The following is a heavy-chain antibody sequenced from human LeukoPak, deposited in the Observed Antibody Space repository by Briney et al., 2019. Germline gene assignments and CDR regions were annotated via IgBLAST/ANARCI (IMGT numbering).Heavy chain of an antibody. CDR2: ISWNSGSI. CDR3: AKDISGGYSSSWFKDFYYYYGMDV. J-gene: IGHJ6*02. V-gene: IGHV3-9*01. Sequence: GGSLRLSCAASGFTFDDYAMHWVRQAPGKGLEWVSGISWNSGSIGYADSVKGRFTISRDNAKNSLYLQMNSLRAEDTAVYYCAKDISGGYSSSWFKDFYYYYGMDVWGQGTTVTVSS. CDR1: GFTFDDYA. D-gene: IGHD6-13*01.